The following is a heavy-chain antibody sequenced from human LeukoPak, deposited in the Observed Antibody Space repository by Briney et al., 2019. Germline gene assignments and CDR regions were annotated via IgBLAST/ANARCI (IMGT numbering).Heavy chain of an antibody. J-gene: IGHJ5*02. V-gene: IGHV4-59*08. CDR1: GGSISSYY. Sequence: SETLTLTCTVSGGSISSYYWSWIRQPPGKGLEWIGYIYYSGSTNYNPSLKSRVTISVDTSKNQFSLKLCSVTAADTAVYYCASHDYGDHVWFDPWGQGTLVTVSS. CDR3: ASHDYGDHVWFDP. D-gene: IGHD4-17*01. CDR2: IYYSGST.